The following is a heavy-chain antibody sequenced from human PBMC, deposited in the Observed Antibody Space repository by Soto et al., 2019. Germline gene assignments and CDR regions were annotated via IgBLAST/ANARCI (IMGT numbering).Heavy chain of an antibody. CDR3: TRGGGYSGNEFFDY. J-gene: IGHJ4*02. Sequence: QVQLVQSGAEVKKPGASVKVSCKPSGYTFTSYTISWVRQAPGQGLEWMGWISAYNGNGNTNYAQNLQGRVTMTIDTPASTAYMGLRSMTDDDKAVYYWTRGGGYSGNEFFDYWGQGTLVTVSS. CDR2: ISAYNGNGNT. CDR1: GYTFTSYT. D-gene: IGHD5-12*01. V-gene: IGHV1-18*01.